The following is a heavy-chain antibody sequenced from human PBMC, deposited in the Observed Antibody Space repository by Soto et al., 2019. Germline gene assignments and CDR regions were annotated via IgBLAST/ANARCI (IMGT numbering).Heavy chain of an antibody. J-gene: IGHJ4*02. CDR2: ISAYNGNT. D-gene: IGHD3-22*01. CDR3: ARDDPMGYYDSSGYYPGDY. Sequence: GASVKVSCKASGYTFTSYGISWVRQAPGQGLEWMGWISAYNGNTNYAQKLQGRVTMTTDTSTSTAYMELRSLRSDDTAVYYCARDDPMGYYDSSGYYPGDYWGQGTLVTVS. CDR1: GYTFTSYG. V-gene: IGHV1-18*01.